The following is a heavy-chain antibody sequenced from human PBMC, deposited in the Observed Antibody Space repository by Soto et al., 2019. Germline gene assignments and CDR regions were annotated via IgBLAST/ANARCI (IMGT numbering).Heavy chain of an antibody. CDR3: ARGLLTTVPPFTPRGRRLNWFEP. CDR2: INHSGST. CDR1: GGSFSGYY. V-gene: IGHV4-34*01. D-gene: IGHD4-4*01. Sequence: SETLSLTCAVYGGSFSGYYWSWIRQPPGKGLEWIGEINHSGSTNYNPSLKSRVTISVDTSKNQFSLKRSSVTAADTAVYYCARGLLTTVPPFTPRGRRLNWFEPWGQGTLVAVSS. J-gene: IGHJ5*02.